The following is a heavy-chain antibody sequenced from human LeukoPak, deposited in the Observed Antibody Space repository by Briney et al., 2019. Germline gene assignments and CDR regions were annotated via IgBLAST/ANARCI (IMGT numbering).Heavy chain of an antibody. V-gene: IGHV3-23*01. J-gene: IGHJ5*02. D-gene: IGHD6-6*01. CDR3: AKHLVVAARVYWFDP. Sequence: GGSLSLFCAACGFPFSRYAVSWVRQAPGKALECVSAISGSGGSTFCADSVEGRFIISRDNYKNTLYVEMNKPIGHDAAVFYVAKHLVVAARVYWFDPWGEGTLVTVPS. CDR1: GFPFSRYA. CDR2: ISGSGGST.